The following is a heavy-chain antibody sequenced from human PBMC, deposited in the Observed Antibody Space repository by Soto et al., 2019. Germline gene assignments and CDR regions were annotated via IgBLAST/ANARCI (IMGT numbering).Heavy chain of an antibody. CDR2: VDPQDGET. V-gene: IGHV1-69-2*01. CDR3: ATGGDIRFFVADP. CDR1: GYTFVDYY. J-gene: IGHJ5*02. Sequence: EVQLVQSGTEVKKPGATVKISCKVSGYTFVDYYIHWVQQAPGRGLEWVGLVDPQDGETVYAEKFQGRVSITADTSTDTAYLELNSLISDDTAVYYCATGGDIRFFVADPWGQGTLVTVSS. D-gene: IGHD3-3*01.